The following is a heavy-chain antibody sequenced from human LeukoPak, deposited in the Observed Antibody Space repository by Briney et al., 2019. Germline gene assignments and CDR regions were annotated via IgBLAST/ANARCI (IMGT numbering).Heavy chain of an antibody. Sequence: GGSLRLSCAASGFTFSSYGMHWVRQAPGKGLEWVAFIRYDGSNKYYADSVKGRFTISRDNSKNTLYPQMNSLRAEDTAVYYCAKDRVITMVRGVMCLDYWGQGTLVTVSS. V-gene: IGHV3-30*02. CDR2: IRYDGSNK. CDR1: GFTFSSYG. J-gene: IGHJ4*02. D-gene: IGHD3-10*01. CDR3: AKDRVITMVRGVMCLDY.